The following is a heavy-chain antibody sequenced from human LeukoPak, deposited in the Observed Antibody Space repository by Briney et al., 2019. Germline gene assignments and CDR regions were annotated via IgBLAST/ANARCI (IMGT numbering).Heavy chain of an antibody. CDR1: GYRFTSYW. CDR2: IYPGDSDT. V-gene: IGHV5-51*01. D-gene: IGHD6-13*01. Sequence: GESLKISCKGSGYRFTSYWIGWVRQMPGKGLEWMGIIYPGDSDTRYSPSFQGQVTISADKSISTAYLQWSSLKASDTAMYYCARTGYSSSWSLDYWGQGTLVTVSS. J-gene: IGHJ4*02. CDR3: ARTGYSSSWSLDY.